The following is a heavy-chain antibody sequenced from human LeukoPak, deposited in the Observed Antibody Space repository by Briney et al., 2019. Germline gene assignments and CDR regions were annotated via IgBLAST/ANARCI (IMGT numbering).Heavy chain of an antibody. CDR1: GFTFGSYA. V-gene: IGHV3-30-3*01. D-gene: IGHD6-19*01. CDR3: ARDRIAVAGSFDY. Sequence: PGGSLRLSCAASGFTFGSYAMHWVRQAPGKGLEWVAVISYDGSNKYYADSVKGRFTISRDNSKNTLYLQMNSLRAEDTAVYYCARDRIAVAGSFDYWGQGTLVTVSS. CDR2: ISYDGSNK. J-gene: IGHJ4*02.